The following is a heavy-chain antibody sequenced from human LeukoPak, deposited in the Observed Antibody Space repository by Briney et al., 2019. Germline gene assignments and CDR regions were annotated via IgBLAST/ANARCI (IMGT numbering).Heavy chain of an antibody. CDR1: GFTFDDYA. D-gene: IGHD2-2*01. Sequence: GRSLRLSCAASGFTFDDYAMHWVRQVPGKGLEWVSGISWNSGSIGYADSVKGRFTISRDNAKNSLYLQMNSLRAEDMALYYCAKAPLGDCSSTSCQTSAFDIWGQGTMVTVSS. CDR2: ISWNSGSI. CDR3: AKAPLGDCSSTSCQTSAFDI. J-gene: IGHJ3*02. V-gene: IGHV3-9*03.